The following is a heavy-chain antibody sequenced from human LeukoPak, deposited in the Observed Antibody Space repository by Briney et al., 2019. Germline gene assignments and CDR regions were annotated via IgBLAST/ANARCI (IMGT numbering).Heavy chain of an antibody. V-gene: IGHV1-24*01. Sequence: ASVKVSCKVSGYTLTELSMHWVRQAPGKGLEWMGGFDPEDGETIYAQKFQGRVTMTEDTSTDTAYMELSSLRSEDTAVYYCACGYSYGPPGGYWGQGTLVTVSS. D-gene: IGHD5-18*01. CDR1: GYTLTELS. J-gene: IGHJ4*02. CDR3: ACGYSYGPPGGY. CDR2: FDPEDGET.